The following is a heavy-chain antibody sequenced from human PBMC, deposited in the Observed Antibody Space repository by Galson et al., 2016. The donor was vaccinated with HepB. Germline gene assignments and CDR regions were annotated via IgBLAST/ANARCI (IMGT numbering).Heavy chain of an antibody. CDR1: GFTFSSYG. J-gene: IGHJ4*02. CDR3: VRGDTATVFDY. D-gene: IGHD5-18*01. Sequence: LRLSCAASGFTFSSYGMHWVRRAPGKGLEWVAIIWYDASNKYYADSVKGRFTISRDNSKNTLSLQVNSLRAEDTAIYYCVRGDTATVFDYWGQGTQVTVSS. CDR2: IWYDASNK. V-gene: IGHV3-33*01.